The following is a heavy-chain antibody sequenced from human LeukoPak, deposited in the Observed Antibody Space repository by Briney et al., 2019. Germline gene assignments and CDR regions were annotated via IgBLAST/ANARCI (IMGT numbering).Heavy chain of an antibody. CDR1: GDALSSSNYY. V-gene: IGHV4-39*01. CDR2: LYYDGRT. J-gene: IGHJ5*02. Sequence: SETLSLTCTVFGDALSSSNYYWAWFRHPPGKGLDWIGCLYYDGRTYYCPSLEGRVTLSVDTSKNQLALKITSLTAADTGVYYCARRRGKWDVNWVYPWGAGTLVTVSS. CDR3: ARRRGKWDVNWVYP. D-gene: IGHD1-26*01.